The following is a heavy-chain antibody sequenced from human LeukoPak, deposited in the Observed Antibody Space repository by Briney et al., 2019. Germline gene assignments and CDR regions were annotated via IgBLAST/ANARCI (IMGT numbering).Heavy chain of an antibody. Sequence: SGGSLRLSCAASGFTFSSYAMSWVRQAPGKGLEWVSAISGSGGSTYYADSVKGRFTISRDNSKSTLYLQMNSLRAEDTAVYYCAKDFYYDFWSGYYGTNFDYWGQGTLVTVSS. CDR2: ISGSGGST. CDR3: AKDFYYDFWSGYYGTNFDY. CDR1: GFTFSSYA. V-gene: IGHV3-23*01. D-gene: IGHD3-3*01. J-gene: IGHJ4*02.